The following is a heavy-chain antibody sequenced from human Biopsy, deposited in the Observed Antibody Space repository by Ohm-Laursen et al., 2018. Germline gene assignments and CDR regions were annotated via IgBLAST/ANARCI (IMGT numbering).Heavy chain of an antibody. D-gene: IGHD5-24*01. CDR2: IFYSGST. CDR1: GGSISSYY. Sequence: SDTLSLTCTVSGGSISSYYWSWIRQSPGQGLEWIGFIFYSGSTYYNPSLKSRTTISVDSSKNQFSLRLRSVTAADTAVYYCARGGNGYNYVTPGSWFDPWGRGTPVTVSS. J-gene: IGHJ5*02. CDR3: ARGGNGYNYVTPGSWFDP. V-gene: IGHV4-59*07.